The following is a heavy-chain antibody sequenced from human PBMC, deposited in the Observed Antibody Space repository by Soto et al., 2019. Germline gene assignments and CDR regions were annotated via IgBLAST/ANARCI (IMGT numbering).Heavy chain of an antibody. CDR1: GFTFRSYV. Sequence: QVQLVESGGGVVQPGTTLRLSCVGSGFTFRSYVIHWVRQAPGKGLEWVALTSYDGGNKYYDASVKGGFTISRDNSRNTVYLQMDSLRLEATALYYCARWGTTGGLDVWGQGTLVSVSS. V-gene: IGHV3-30*19. D-gene: IGHD3-16*01. CDR3: ARWGTTGGLDV. CDR2: TSYDGGNK. J-gene: IGHJ4*02.